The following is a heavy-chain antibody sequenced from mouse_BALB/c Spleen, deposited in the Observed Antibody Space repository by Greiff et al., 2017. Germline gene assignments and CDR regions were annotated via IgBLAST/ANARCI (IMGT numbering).Heavy chain of an antibody. J-gene: IGHJ3*01. CDR3: ARDRYDGFAY. CDR1: GFTFSSYG. Sequence: DVQLVESGGGLVQPGGSLKLSCAASGFTFSSYGMSWVRQTPDKRLELVATINSNGGSTYYPDSVKGRFTISRDNAKNTLYLQMSSLKSEDTAMYYCARDRYDGFAYWGQGTLVTVSA. D-gene: IGHD2-14*01. CDR2: INSNGGST. V-gene: IGHV5-6-3*01.